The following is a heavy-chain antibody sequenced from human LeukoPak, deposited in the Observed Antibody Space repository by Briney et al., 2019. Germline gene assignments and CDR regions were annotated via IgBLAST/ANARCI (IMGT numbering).Heavy chain of an antibody. CDR1: GGSISSSGYY. Sequence: SETLSLTCTVSGGSISSSGYYWGWIRQPPGEGLGWIGSIYYSGSTHYNPSLKSRVTISVDTSKNQFSLKVSSVTAADTAVYYCARVGERYNYDGSGPIGEKSYWGQGTLVTVSS. D-gene: IGHD3-22*01. CDR2: IYYSGST. J-gene: IGHJ4*02. CDR3: ARVGERYNYDGSGPIGEKSY. V-gene: IGHV4-39*01.